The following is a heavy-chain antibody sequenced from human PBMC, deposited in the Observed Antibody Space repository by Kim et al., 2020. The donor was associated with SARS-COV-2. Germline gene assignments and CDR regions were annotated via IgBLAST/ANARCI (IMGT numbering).Heavy chain of an antibody. V-gene: IGHV4-39*01. CDR1: GGSISSSSYY. D-gene: IGHD4-17*01. J-gene: IGHJ5*02. Sequence: SETLSLTCTVSGGSISSSSYYWGWIRQPPGKGLEWIGSIYYSGSTYYNPSLKSRVTISVDTSKNQFSLKLSSVTAADTAVYYCARHDGDYVPVLWFDPWGQGTLVTVSS. CDR2: IYYSGST. CDR3: ARHDGDYVPVLWFDP.